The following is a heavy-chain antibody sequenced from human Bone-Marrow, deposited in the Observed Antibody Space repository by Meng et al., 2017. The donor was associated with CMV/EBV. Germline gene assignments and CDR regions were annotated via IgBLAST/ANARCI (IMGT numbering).Heavy chain of an antibody. CDR3: AREGITIFGVVGYFDL. D-gene: IGHD3-3*01. CDR2: IRSKANSYAT. J-gene: IGHJ2*01. CDR1: GFTFSGSA. Sequence: GESLKISCAASGFTFSGSAMHWVRQASGKGLEWVGRIRSKANSYATAYAASVKGRFTISRDNSKNTLYLQMNSLRAEDTAVYYCAREGITIFGVVGYFDLWGRGTLVTVSS. V-gene: IGHV3-73*01.